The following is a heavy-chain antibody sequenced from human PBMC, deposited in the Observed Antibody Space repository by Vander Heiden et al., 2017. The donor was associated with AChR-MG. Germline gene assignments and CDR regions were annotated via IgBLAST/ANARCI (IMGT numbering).Heavy chain of an antibody. CDR2: INPSGGST. J-gene: IGHJ5*02. Sequence: QVQLVQSGAEVKKPGASVKVSCKASAYTFTSYYMHCVRQAPGQGLEWMGIINPSGGSTSYAQKFQGRVTMTRDTSTSTVYMELSSLRSEDTAVYYCAREGEYSYGHPSAEEPNWFDPWGQGTLVTVSS. V-gene: IGHV1-46*01. D-gene: IGHD5-18*01. CDR1: AYTFTSYY. CDR3: AREGEYSYGHPSAEEPNWFDP.